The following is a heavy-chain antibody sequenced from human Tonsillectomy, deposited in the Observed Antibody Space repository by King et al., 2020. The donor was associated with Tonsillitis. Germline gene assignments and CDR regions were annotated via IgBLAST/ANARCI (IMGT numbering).Heavy chain of an antibody. Sequence: QLQESGPGVVKPSETLSLTCTVSGGSISSIDHYWAWIRQPPGKRREWIGYMFYSGTIFYNPYRKSRITISGVTSENRFSLRLTSVTAADTAVYFCATYVSGSFDYWGQGALVTVSS. V-gene: IGHV4-39*01. CDR1: GGSISSIDHY. J-gene: IGHJ4*02. CDR2: MFYSGTI. D-gene: IGHD1-26*01. CDR3: ATYVSGSFDY.